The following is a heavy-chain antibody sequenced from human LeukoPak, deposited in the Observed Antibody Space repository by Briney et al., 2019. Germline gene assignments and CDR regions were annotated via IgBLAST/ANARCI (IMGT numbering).Heavy chain of an antibody. D-gene: IGHD2-15*01. J-gene: IGHJ4*02. CDR3: ATDRNVVVVAAPYFDY. Sequence: PGGSLRLSCAASGFTFSSYAMSWVRQAPGKGLEWVSGISGTGGSTYFADSVKGRFTISRDNSKNTLYLQLNSLRAEDTAVYYCATDRNVVVVAAPYFDYWGQGTLVTVSS. CDR1: GFTFSSYA. CDR2: ISGTGGST. V-gene: IGHV3-23*01.